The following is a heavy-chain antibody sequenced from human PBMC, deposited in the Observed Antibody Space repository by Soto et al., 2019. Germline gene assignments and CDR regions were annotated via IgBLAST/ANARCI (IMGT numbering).Heavy chain of an antibody. CDR2: MYKTGNT. J-gene: IGHJ6*02. Sequence: QVRLQESGPGLVKPSETLSLTCTVSGGSISTYYWSWIRQPPGKGLEWNGYMYKTGNTIYNPSLKSRVTISVDTSKNQFSLKLNSVTAADTAVYYCARDLWGYCGADCYPLDVWGQGTTVTVSS. V-gene: IGHV4-59*01. CDR1: GGSISTYY. D-gene: IGHD2-21*02. CDR3: ARDLWGYCGADCYPLDV.